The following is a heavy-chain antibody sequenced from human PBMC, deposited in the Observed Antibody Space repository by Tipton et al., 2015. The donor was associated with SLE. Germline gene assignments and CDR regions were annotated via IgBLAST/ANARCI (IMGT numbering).Heavy chain of an antibody. D-gene: IGHD3-10*01. CDR1: GGSFSGYY. Sequence: TLSLTCAVYGGSFSGYYWSWIRQPPGKGLEWIGYIYYSGSTNYNPSLKSRVTISVDTSKNQFSLKLSSVTAADTAVYYCAVWFGEFPFDPWGQGTLVTVSS. CDR2: IYYSGST. J-gene: IGHJ5*02. CDR3: AVWFGEFPFDP. V-gene: IGHV4-34*01.